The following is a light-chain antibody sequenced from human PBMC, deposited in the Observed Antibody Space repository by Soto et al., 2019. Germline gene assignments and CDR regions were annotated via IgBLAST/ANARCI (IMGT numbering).Light chain of an antibody. J-gene: IGKJ1*01. V-gene: IGKV3-20*01. CDR2: GAS. CDR1: QSVSSNY. Sequence: EIVLTQSPGTLSLSPGERATLSCRASQSVSSNYLAWYQQKPGQAPRPLIYGASSRATGIPDRFSGSGAGTDFTLTISRLESXDFAXYYXXQXGSXPWXXGQGXXV. CDR3: XQXGSXPWX.